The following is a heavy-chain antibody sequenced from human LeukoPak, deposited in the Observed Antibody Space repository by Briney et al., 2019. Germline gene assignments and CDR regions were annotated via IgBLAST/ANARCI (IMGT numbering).Heavy chain of an antibody. J-gene: IGHJ4*02. V-gene: IGHV1-3*01. CDR1: GYFFTDYA. D-gene: IGHD3-22*01. CDR2: INAANGST. Sequence: GASVKVSCKASGYFFTDYAMHWVRQAPGQRLEWMGWINAANGSTKYSQKFQGRVTITRDTSASRAYMELSSLRSEDTAVYYCAGTYYYDSSGYYPAFDYWGQGALVTVSS. CDR3: AGTYYYDSSGYYPAFDY.